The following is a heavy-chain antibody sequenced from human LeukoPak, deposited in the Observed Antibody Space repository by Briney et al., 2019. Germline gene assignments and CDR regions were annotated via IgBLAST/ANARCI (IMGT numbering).Heavy chain of an antibody. D-gene: IGHD2-15*01. V-gene: IGHV6-1*01. CDR1: GDSVSSSSAA. CDR2: TYFRSKWYN. J-gene: IGHJ3*02. CDR3: ARGDCSGGICYSDSAFDI. Sequence: SQTLSLTCAISGDSVSSSSAARNWIRQSPSRGLEWLGRTYFRSKWYNGYAVSVKSRITINPETSKNQFSLQLNSVTPEDTAVYYCARGDCSGGICYSDSAFDIWGQGTMVTVSS.